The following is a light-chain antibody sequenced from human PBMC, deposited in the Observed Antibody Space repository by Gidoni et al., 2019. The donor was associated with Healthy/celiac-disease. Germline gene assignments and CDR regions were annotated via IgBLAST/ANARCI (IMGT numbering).Light chain of an antibody. CDR3: QQYNNWWGT. J-gene: IGKJ1*01. CDR1: QSASSS. CDR2: GAS. Sequence: EIVMTQSPATLSVYPGERATLSCKASQSASSSLAWYKQKPGHAPSLLIYGASTRATGIPARFHGSWSGTEFTLTLSGLRSEDFAFYSSQQYNNWWGTFGQGTKVEIK. V-gene: IGKV3-15*01.